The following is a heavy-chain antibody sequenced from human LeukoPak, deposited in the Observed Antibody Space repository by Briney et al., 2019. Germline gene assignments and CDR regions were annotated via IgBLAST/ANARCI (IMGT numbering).Heavy chain of an antibody. V-gene: IGHV3-74*01. CDR1: GFTFTTYW. CDR2: INSDGCIT. CDR3: ARDAVDTANAV. D-gene: IGHD5-18*01. J-gene: IGHJ6*02. Sequence: GGSLGLSCAASGFTFTTYWMYWVRQAPGKGLVWVSHINSDGCITGYADSVKGRFTISRDNAKNTLYLQMNSLRAEDTAVYYCARDAVDTANAVWGQGTTVTVSS.